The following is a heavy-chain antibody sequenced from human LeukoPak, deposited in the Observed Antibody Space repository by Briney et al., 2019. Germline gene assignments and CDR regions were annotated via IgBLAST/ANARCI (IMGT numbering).Heavy chain of an antibody. V-gene: IGHV3-30*02. CDR3: AKEDRTIFGVVISYDYYYYMDV. CDR1: GFTFSSYG. J-gene: IGHJ6*03. D-gene: IGHD3-3*01. Sequence: GGSLRLSCAASGFTFSSYGMHWVRQAPGKGLEWVAFIRYDGSNKYYADSVKGRFTISRDNSKNTLYLQMNSLRAEDTAVYCCAKEDRTIFGVVISYDYYYYMDVWGKGTTVTVSS. CDR2: IRYDGSNK.